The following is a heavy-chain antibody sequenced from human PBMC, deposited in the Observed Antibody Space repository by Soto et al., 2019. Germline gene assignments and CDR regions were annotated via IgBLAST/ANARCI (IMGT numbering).Heavy chain of an antibody. CDR3: ARDPQGYCSGGRCYHFDY. CDR2: INPSGDNI. CDR1: GYTLTSYS. J-gene: IGHJ4*02. V-gene: IGHV1-46*01. D-gene: IGHD2-15*01. Sequence: QVQLVQSGAEVKKPGASVRVSCKASGYTLTSYSMHWVRQAPGQGLEWMGIINPSGDNIRYAQNFQGRVTMTRDTSKSTVYLELSSLRSEDTAIYYCARDPQGYCSGGRCYHFDYWGQGTLVTVSS.